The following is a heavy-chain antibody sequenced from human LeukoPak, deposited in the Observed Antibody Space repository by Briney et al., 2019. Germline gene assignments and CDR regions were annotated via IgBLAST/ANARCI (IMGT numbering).Heavy chain of an antibody. CDR3: TRGPILLWIHNGMDV. J-gene: IGHJ6*02. Sequence: PGGSLRLSCIASGFILGDHAMSWVRQPPGKGLEWVGFIRSKAYGATIEYAASVKGRFTISRDDSKGIAYLQMNDLKTEDTALYYCTRGPILLWIHNGMDVWGQGTTVTVSS. CDR2: IRSKAYGATI. V-gene: IGHV3-49*04. CDR1: GFILGDHA. D-gene: IGHD3-10*01.